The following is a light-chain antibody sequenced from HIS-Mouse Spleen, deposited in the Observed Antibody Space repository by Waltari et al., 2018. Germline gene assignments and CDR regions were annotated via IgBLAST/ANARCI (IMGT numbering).Light chain of an antibody. CDR1: QSLLHSNGYNY. Sequence: DIVMTQSPLSLPVTPGEPASISCRSSQSLLHSNGYNYLDWYLQKPGQSPQLLIYLGSNRASGVPARFSGSGSGTDFTLKISRVEAEDVGVYYCMQALQTITFGQGTRLEIK. J-gene: IGKJ5*01. CDR2: LGS. CDR3: MQALQTIT. V-gene: IGKV2-28*01.